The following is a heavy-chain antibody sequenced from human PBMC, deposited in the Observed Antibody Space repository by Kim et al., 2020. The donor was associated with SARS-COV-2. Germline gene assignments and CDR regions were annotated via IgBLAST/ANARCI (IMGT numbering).Heavy chain of an antibody. V-gene: IGHV1-18*04. D-gene: IGHD3-3*01. CDR3: ARDHSYYDFWSGMNYGMDV. CDR2: ISAYNGNT. CDR1: GYTFTSYG. J-gene: IGHJ6*02. Sequence: ASVKVSCKASGYTFTSYGISWVRQAPGQGLEWMGWISAYNGNTNYAQKLQGRVTMTTDTSTSTAYMELRSLRSDDTAVYYCARDHSYYDFWSGMNYGMDVWGQGTTVTVSS.